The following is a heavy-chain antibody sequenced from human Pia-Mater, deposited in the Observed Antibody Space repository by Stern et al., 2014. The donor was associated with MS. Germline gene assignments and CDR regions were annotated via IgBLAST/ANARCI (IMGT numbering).Heavy chain of an antibody. J-gene: IGHJ5*02. CDR1: GITFSHSV. V-gene: IGHV1-58*02. Sequence: QLVESGPEVKKPGTSVKVSCKASGITFSHSVIQWLRQARGQRPEWIRGVVVFNGDVNYAPRFQERVTITRDMSTSTVYMELRSLKSEDTAIYYCASERYTYYDDQRPPGGFDPWGQGTLVTVSS. D-gene: IGHD5-18*01. CDR3: ASERYTYYDDQRPPGGFDP. CDR2: VVVFNGDV.